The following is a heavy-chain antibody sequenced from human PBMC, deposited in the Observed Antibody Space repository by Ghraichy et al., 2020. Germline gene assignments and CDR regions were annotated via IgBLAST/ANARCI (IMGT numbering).Heavy chain of an antibody. V-gene: IGHV3-23*01. J-gene: IGHJ4*02. CDR2: ISGSGGST. CDR3: ARSKYGGNYLFDY. Sequence: GGSLRLSCAASGFTFSSYAMSWVRQAPGEGLEWVSGISGSGGSTYYADSVKGRFTISRDNSKNTLYLQMNSLRAKDTAVYYCARSKYGGNYLFDYWGQGTLVTVSS. D-gene: IGHD4-23*01. CDR1: GFTFSSYA.